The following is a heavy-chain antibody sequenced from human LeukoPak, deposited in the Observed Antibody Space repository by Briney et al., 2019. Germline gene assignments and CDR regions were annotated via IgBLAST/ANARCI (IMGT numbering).Heavy chain of an antibody. Sequence: GGSLRLSCTASGFTFGDYAMSWVRQAPGKGLEWVGFIRSKAYGGTTEYAASVKGRFTISRDDSKSIAYLQMNSLKTEDTAVYYCTRERPTEYFDYWGQGTLATVSS. CDR3: TRERPTEYFDY. CDR2: IRSKAYGGTT. D-gene: IGHD2-21*02. CDR1: GFTFGDYA. V-gene: IGHV3-49*04. J-gene: IGHJ4*02.